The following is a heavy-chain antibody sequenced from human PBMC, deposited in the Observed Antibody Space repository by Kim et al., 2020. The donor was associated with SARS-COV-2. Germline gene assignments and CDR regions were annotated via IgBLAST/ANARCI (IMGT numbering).Heavy chain of an antibody. CDR1: GFTFRNHA. Sequence: GGSLRLSCGASGFTFRNHAMTWVRQAPGKGLEWVSAISGSGDYTYYAVSVRGRFTISRDNSKNTLYLEMNSLRAEDTAVYYCAKDDTLSYGGRPFGMDVWGLGTTVIVSS. CDR2: ISGSGDYT. J-gene: IGHJ6*02. CDR3: AKDDTLSYGGRPFGMDV. V-gene: IGHV3-23*01. D-gene: IGHD4-17*01.